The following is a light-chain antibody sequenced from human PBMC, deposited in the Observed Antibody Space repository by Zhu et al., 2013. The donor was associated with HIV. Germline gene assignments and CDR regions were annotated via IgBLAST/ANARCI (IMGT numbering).Light chain of an antibody. CDR1: QNVHDL. CDR3: QQRSDWPLT. CDR2: DAS. J-gene: IGKJ4*01. V-gene: IGKV3-11*01. Sequence: EVVLTQSPATLSLSPGERATLSCRAGQNVHDLLAWYQQRPGQAPRLLIYDASNRAPGIPARFSGSGSGTDFTLTISSLEPEDFAVYYCQQRSDWPLTFGGGTTVDIK.